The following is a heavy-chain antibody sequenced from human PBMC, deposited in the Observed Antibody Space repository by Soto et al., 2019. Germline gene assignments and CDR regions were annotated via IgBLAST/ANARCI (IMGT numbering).Heavy chain of an antibody. V-gene: IGHV3-33*01. J-gene: IGHJ4*02. CDR2: IWYDGSNK. CDR1: GFTFSSYG. Sequence: PGGSLRLSCAASGFTFSSYGMHWVRQAPGKGLEWVAVIWYDGSNKYYADSVKGRFTISRDNSKNTLYLQMNSLRAEDTAVYYCARDLFLFAGIAVGLPLDYWGQGT. D-gene: IGHD6-19*01. CDR3: ARDLFLFAGIAVGLPLDY.